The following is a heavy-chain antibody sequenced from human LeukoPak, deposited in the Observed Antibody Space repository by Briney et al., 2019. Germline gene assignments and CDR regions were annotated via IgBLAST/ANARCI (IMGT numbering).Heavy chain of an antibody. V-gene: IGHV3-11*01. CDR1: GFTFSDYY. Sequence: AGGSLRLSCAASGFTFSDYYMSWIRQAPGKGLEWVSYISTSGTAVYYADSVKGRFTISRDNAKNSLYLQMNSLRAEDTAVYYCAKARPGYYYMDVWGKGTTVTVSS. CDR3: AKARPGYYYMDV. D-gene: IGHD1-14*01. CDR2: ISTSGTAV. J-gene: IGHJ6*03.